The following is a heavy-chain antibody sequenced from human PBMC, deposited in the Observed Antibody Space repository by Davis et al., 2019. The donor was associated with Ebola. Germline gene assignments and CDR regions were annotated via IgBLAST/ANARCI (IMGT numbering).Heavy chain of an antibody. Sequence: ASVKVSCKASGYTFTDYYMHWVRQAPGQGLEWMGWIHPNNGDTNHAQKFQGRVTMTRDTSISTAYMELSRLRSDDTAVYYCARVCRSSSWSFDYYYYYYMDVWGKGTTVTVSS. CDR2: IHPNNGDT. CDR3: ARVCRSSSWSFDYYYYYYMDV. D-gene: IGHD6-13*01. V-gene: IGHV1-2*02. J-gene: IGHJ6*03. CDR1: GYTFTDYY.